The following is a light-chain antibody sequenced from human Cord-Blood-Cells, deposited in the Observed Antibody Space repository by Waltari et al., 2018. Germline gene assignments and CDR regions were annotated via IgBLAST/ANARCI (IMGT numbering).Light chain of an antibody. J-gene: IGLJ1*01. CDR2: RNN. CDR3: AAWDDSLSGYV. V-gene: IGLV1-47*01. CDR1: SSNIGSNY. Sequence: QSVLTQPPSASGTPGQRVTISCSGSSSNIGSNYVYWYQQLPGTAPKLLIYRNNQGPSGFPARFSGSKSGTSASLAISGLRSEDEADYYCAAWDDSLSGYVFGTGTKVTVL.